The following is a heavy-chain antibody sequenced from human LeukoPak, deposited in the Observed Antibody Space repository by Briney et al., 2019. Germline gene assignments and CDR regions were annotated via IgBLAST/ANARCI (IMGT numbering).Heavy chain of an antibody. CDR2: IHTSGST. Sequence: SETLSLTCTVSGDSISSGSYYCSWLRQPAGKGLEWFGRIHTSGSTHYNSSLKSRVTISLDTSQTQFSLSLTSVTAAPTAVYYCGRGGASSRGNNAFDIWGQGTMVTVSS. V-gene: IGHV4-61*02. CDR3: GRGGASSRGNNAFDI. D-gene: IGHD3-10*01. J-gene: IGHJ3*02. CDR1: GDSISSGSYY.